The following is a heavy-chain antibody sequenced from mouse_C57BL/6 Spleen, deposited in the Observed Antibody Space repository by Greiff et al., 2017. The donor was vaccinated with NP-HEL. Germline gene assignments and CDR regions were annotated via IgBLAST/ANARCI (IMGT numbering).Heavy chain of an antibody. J-gene: IGHJ4*01. Sequence: EVKLVESGEGLVKPGGSLKLSCAASGFTFSSYAMSWVRQTPEKRLEWVAYISSGGDYIYYADTVKGRFTISRDNARNTLYLQMSSLKSEDTAMYYSTSPSYYYGSSTLYAMDYWGQGTSVTVSS. CDR2: ISSGGDYI. D-gene: IGHD1-1*01. CDR3: TSPSYYYGSSTLYAMDY. V-gene: IGHV5-9-1*02. CDR1: GFTFSSYA.